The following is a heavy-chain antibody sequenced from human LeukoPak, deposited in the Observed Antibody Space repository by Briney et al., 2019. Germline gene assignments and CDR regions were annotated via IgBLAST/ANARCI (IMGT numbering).Heavy chain of an antibody. D-gene: IGHD2-2*01. J-gene: IGHJ4*02. CDR2: IKTQSDGERT. V-gene: IGHV3-15*01. Sequence: GGSLRLSCAASGFTFSKAWMSWVRQAPGKGLEWVGRIKTQSDGERTDYAAPVKGRFIISRDDSKNTVLLQMNSLKIEGTAVYYCEGDYQYFDSWGQGTLVTVSS. CDR1: GFTFSKAW. CDR3: EGDYQYFDS.